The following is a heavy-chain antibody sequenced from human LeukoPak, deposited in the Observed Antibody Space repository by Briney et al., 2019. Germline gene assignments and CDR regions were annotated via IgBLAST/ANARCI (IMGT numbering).Heavy chain of an antibody. CDR1: GFTFSSYS. V-gene: IGHV3-21*01. CDR2: ISSSSSYT. D-gene: IGHD5-12*01. J-gene: IGHJ4*02. CDR3: ARDYSGYDYAFDY. Sequence: GGSLRLSCAASGFTFSSYSMNWVRQAPGKGLEWVSSISSSSSYTYYADSVKGRFTISRDHAKNSLYLQMNSLRAEDTAVYYCARDYSGYDYAFDYWGQGTLVTVSS.